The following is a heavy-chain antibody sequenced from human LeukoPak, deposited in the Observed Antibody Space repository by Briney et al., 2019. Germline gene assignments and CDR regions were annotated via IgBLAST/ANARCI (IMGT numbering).Heavy chain of an antibody. J-gene: IGHJ4*02. Sequence: ASVKVSCKASGYTFTGYYMHWVRQAPGQGLEWMGRINPNSGGTNYAQKFQGRVTMTRDTSISTAYMELSRLRSDDTAVYYCARGTFNYYDSSGYYYLHWGQGTLVTVSS. V-gene: IGHV1-2*06. D-gene: IGHD3-22*01. CDR1: GYTFTGYY. CDR2: INPNSGGT. CDR3: ARGTFNYYDSSGYYYLH.